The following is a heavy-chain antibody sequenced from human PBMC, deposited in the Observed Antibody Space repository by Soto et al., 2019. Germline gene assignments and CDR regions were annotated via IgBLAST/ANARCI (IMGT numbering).Heavy chain of an antibody. CDR1: GFTFSIYA. CDR2: LSGGDGST. V-gene: IGHV3-23*01. J-gene: IGHJ6*02. Sequence: GGSLRLSCAASGFTFSIYAMSWVRQAPGKGLEWVSALSGGDGSTYYADSVKGRFTISRDNSRNTLFLQMNSLRAEDTAIYYCAKLSSVTPYYYFGMDVWGPGTTVTVS. D-gene: IGHD4-4*01. CDR3: AKLSSVTPYYYFGMDV.